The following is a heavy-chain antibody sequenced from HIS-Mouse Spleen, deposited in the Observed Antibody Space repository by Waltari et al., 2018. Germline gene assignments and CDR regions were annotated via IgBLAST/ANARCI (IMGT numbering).Heavy chain of an antibody. D-gene: IGHD5-12*01. V-gene: IGHV3-33*06. Sequence: QVQLVESGGGVVQPGRSLRLACAASGFPFSSSGMHWVRQAPGKGLEWVAVIWYDGSNKYYADSVKGRFTISRDNSKNTLYLQMNSLRAEDTAVYYCAKDLARKDSGYDAFDIWGQGTMVTVSS. CDR2: IWYDGSNK. CDR1: GFPFSSSG. CDR3: AKDLARKDSGYDAFDI. J-gene: IGHJ3*02.